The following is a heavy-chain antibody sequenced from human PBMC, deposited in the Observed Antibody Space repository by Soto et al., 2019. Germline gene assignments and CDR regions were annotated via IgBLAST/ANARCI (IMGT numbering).Heavy chain of an antibody. CDR1: GFTFSSYA. D-gene: IGHD5-18*01. J-gene: IGHJ4*02. CDR3: AKSRIQLWTAFDY. Sequence: EVQLLESGGGLVQPGGSLRLSCAASGFTFSSYAMSWVRQAPGKGLEWVSAISGSGANTYDADSVKGRFTISRDNSKNTLYLQMNSLRAEHTAVYYCAKSRIQLWTAFDYWGQGTLVTVSS. V-gene: IGHV3-23*01. CDR2: ISGSGANT.